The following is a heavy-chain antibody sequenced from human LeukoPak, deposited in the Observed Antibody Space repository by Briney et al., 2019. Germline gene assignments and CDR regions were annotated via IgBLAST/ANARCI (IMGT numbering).Heavy chain of an antibody. Sequence: SETLSLTCTVSGDSVSSSNYYWAWIRQPPGKGLEWIGNIYYSGSTYYNPSLKSRLTISVDTSKNQFSLKLTSVTAADTAVYYCAREGGLRYFDWLFDYFDYWGQGTLVTVSS. D-gene: IGHD3-9*01. CDR3: AREGGLRYFDWLFDYFDY. CDR2: IYYSGST. CDR1: GDSVSSSNYY. V-gene: IGHV4-39*02. J-gene: IGHJ4*02.